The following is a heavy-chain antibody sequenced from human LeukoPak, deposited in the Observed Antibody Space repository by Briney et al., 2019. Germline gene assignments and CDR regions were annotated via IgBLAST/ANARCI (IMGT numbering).Heavy chain of an antibody. D-gene: IGHD3-22*01. CDR1: NYSISSGYN. CDR2: IDYSGTP. CDR3: ARSSGFTRLDF. Sequence: SETLSLTCDVSNYSISSGYNWGWIRQPPGEGPEWIGSIDYSGTPYYNPSLKSRVTISRDTSKNQFSLEMRSVTAADTAVYYCARSSGFTRLDFWGQGALVTVSS. V-gene: IGHV4-38-2*01. J-gene: IGHJ4*02.